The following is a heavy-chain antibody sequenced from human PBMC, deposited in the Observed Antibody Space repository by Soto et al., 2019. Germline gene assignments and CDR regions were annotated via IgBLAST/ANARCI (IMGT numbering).Heavy chain of an antibody. CDR2: INPNDGVT. Sequence: GASVKVSCKSSGYTFTNYYMQWVRQAPGQGLEWMGWINPNDGVTKYAQKFQGRVTMTRDTSISTAYMELSWLRSDDTAVYYCARGDRNNFPTQGFLDFWGQGTQVTVSS. CDR3: ARGDRNNFPTQGFLDF. CDR1: GYTFTNYY. D-gene: IGHD1-1*01. J-gene: IGHJ4*02. V-gene: IGHV1-2*02.